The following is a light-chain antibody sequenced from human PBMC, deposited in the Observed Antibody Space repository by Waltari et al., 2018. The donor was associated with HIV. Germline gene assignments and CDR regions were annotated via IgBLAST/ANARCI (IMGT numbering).Light chain of an antibody. J-gene: IGKJ2*01. V-gene: IGKV3-15*01. Sequence: IVVTQSPATMSVSPGERATLSCRTSQNVYNNLARYQHNPGQAPRLLMYGASTRARDIPARFSCSASGTEFTLTINSLQPEDIAVYYCQQYKDWPPSPFGQGTNLEIK. CDR1: QNVYNN. CDR2: GAS. CDR3: QQYKDWPPSP.